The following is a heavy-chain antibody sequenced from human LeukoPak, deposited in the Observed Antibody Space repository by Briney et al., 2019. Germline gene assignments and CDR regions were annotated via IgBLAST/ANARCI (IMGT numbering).Heavy chain of an antibody. CDR2: IIPILGIA. CDR3: AREGYYDSVYYFDY. D-gene: IGHD3-22*01. J-gene: IGHJ4*02. CDR1: GGTFSSYA. Sequence: ASVKVSCKASGGTFSSYAISWMRRAPGQGLEWMGRIIPILGIANYAQKFQGRVTITADKSTSTAYMELSSLRSEDTAVYYCAREGYYDSVYYFDYWGQGTLVTVSS. V-gene: IGHV1-69*04.